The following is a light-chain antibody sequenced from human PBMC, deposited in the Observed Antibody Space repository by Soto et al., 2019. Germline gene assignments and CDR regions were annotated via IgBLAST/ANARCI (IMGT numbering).Light chain of an antibody. V-gene: IGKV1-12*02. CDR2: AAS. CDR3: QQTNSFPFT. J-gene: IGKJ4*01. Sequence: DIQMTHSPSSVSASVGDRVTITCRASQGIGSWLAWYQQKPVKAPKLLIYAASSLQSGVPSRFSGSGSGTDFTLTISSLQPEDFATYYCQQTNSFPFTFGGGTKVDIK. CDR1: QGIGSW.